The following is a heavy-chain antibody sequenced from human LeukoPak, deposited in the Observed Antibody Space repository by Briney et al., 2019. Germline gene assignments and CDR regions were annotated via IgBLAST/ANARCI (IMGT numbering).Heavy chain of an antibody. V-gene: IGHV3-30*18. Sequence: PAGSLRLSCAASGFTFSSYGMHWVRQAPGKGLEWVAVISYDGSNKYYADSVKGRFTISRDNSKNTLYLQMNSLRAEDTAVYYCANESPGYSSSWYVYWGQGTLVTVSS. D-gene: IGHD6-13*01. CDR2: ISYDGSNK. CDR1: GFTFSSYG. CDR3: ANESPGYSSSWYVY. J-gene: IGHJ4*02.